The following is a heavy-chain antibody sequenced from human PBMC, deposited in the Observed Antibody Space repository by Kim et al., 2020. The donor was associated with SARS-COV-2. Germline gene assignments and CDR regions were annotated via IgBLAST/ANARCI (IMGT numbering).Heavy chain of an antibody. D-gene: IGHD3-10*01. J-gene: IGHJ4*02. CDR2: INGRGNTT. CDR1: GFTFNSFV. V-gene: IGHV3-23*01. Sequence: GGSLRLSCAASGFTFNSFVMGWVRQAPGKGLEWVAVINGRGNTTYYVDSVQGRFTISRDNSKSTLYLQMDSLSAEDTALYYCAKDAGEGRVYFDDWGQGTLVSVSS. CDR3: AKDAGEGRVYFDD.